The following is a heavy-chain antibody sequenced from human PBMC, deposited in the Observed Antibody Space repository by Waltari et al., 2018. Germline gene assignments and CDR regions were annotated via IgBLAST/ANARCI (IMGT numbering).Heavy chain of an antibody. Sequence: QVQLQESGPGLVKPSETLSLTCTVSGDSIMTYYWSWIRQPPGKGLEWIGYIYYSGNTIYNPSRKSRVTISIDTSKNQFSLKLYSVTAADTAVYYCARHGSGYTFDIWGQGTMVTVSS. J-gene: IGHJ3*02. CDR1: GDSIMTYY. V-gene: IGHV4-59*08. D-gene: IGHD5-12*01. CDR2: IYYSGNT. CDR3: ARHGSGYTFDI.